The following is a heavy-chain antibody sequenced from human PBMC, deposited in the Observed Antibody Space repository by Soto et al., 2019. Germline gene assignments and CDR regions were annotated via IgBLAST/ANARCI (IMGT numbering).Heavy chain of an antibody. J-gene: IGHJ6*03. CDR2: ISSSGSTI. CDR3: ARDSSSSYCYYYMDV. CDR1: GLTFSDYY. V-gene: IGHV3-11*01. D-gene: IGHD6-6*01. Sequence: GRTLRHSCAPSGLTFSDYYMSWIRQAPGKGLEWVSYISSSGSTIYYADSVKGRFTISRDNAKNSLYLQMNSLRAEDTAVYYCARDSSSSYCYYYMDVWGKGTTVTVSS.